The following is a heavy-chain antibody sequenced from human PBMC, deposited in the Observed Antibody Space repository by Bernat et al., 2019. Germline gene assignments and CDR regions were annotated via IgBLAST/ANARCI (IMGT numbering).Heavy chain of an antibody. CDR2: INSDGSST. CDR1: GFTFSSYW. J-gene: IGHJ6*02. V-gene: IGHV3-74*02. CDR3: ARGGVRSGFYYYYYGMDV. Sequence: EVQLVESGGGLVKPGGSLRLSCAASGFTFSSYWMHWVRQAPGKGLVWVSRINSDGSSTSYADSVKGRFTISRDNAKNTLYLQMNSLRAEDTAVYYCARGGVRSGFYYYYYGMDVWGQGTTVTVSS. D-gene: IGHD6-19*01.